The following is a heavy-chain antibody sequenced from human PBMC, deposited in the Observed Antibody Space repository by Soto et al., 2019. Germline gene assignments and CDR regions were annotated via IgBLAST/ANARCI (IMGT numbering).Heavy chain of an antibody. Sequence: ASVKVSCKASRYTFTGYYMHWVRQAPGQGLEWMGWINPNSGGTNYAQKFQGRVTMTRDTSISTAYMELSRLRSDDTAVYYCARGQPTVVTTFDYWGQGTLVTVSS. J-gene: IGHJ4*02. CDR3: ARGQPTVVTTFDY. D-gene: IGHD4-17*01. V-gene: IGHV1-2*02. CDR2: INPNSGGT. CDR1: RYTFTGYY.